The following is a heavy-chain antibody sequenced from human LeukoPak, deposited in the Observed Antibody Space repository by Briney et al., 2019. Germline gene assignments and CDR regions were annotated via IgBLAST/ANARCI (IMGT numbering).Heavy chain of an antibody. CDR1: GYTFTSSG. J-gene: IGHJ4*02. V-gene: IGHV1-18*01. CDR2: ISAYNGNT. Sequence: ASVKVSCKASGYTFTSSGISWVRQAPGQGLEWMGWISAYNGNTKYSQKLQGRVTMTTDTSTTTAYMELRSLRSDDTAVYYCAKDSGSYYWATDYWGQGTLVTVSS. D-gene: IGHD1-26*01. CDR3: AKDSGSYYWATDY.